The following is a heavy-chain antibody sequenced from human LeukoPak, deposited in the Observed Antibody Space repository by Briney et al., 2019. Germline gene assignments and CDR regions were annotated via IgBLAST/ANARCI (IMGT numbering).Heavy chain of an antibody. CDR2: ISYDGSNK. D-gene: IGHD3-22*01. CDR3: AKGGLYYDSSGQPDFDY. J-gene: IGHJ4*02. CDR1: GFTFSSYG. V-gene: IGHV3-30*18. Sequence: GRSLRLSCAASGFTFSSYGMHWVRQAPGKGLEWVAVISYDGSNKYYADSVKGRFTISRDNSKNTLYLQMNSLRAEDTAVYYCAKGGLYYDSSGQPDFDYWGQGTLVTVSS.